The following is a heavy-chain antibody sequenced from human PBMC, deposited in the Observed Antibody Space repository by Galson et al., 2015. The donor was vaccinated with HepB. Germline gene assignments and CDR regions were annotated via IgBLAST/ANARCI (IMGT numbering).Heavy chain of an antibody. V-gene: IGHV3-30-3*01. J-gene: IGHJ4*02. CDR3: ARGGGFYGSYTEYYFDD. D-gene: IGHD2-2*02. CDR2: ISYDGTNK. Sequence: SLRLSCAASEFTFSNYAMHWVRQAPGKGLEWVSFISYDGTNKNYAHSVTGRFTISRDTSENTLYLQMNSLRPDDSAVYYCARGGGFYGSYTEYYFDDWGQGTRVTVSS. CDR1: EFTFSNYA.